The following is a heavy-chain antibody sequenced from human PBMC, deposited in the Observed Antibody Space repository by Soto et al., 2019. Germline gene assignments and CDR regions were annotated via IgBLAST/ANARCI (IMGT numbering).Heavy chain of an antibody. V-gene: IGHV1-24*01. D-gene: IGHD6-19*01. Sequence: ASVKVSCKVSGYTLTDLSMHWVRQAPGKGLEWMGGFDPEDGETIYAQKFQGRVTMTEDTSTDTAYMELSSLRSEDTAVYYCASLYSSGYLRDYYGMDVWGQGTTVTVSS. CDR3: ASLYSSGYLRDYYGMDV. J-gene: IGHJ6*02. CDR2: FDPEDGET. CDR1: GYTLTDLS.